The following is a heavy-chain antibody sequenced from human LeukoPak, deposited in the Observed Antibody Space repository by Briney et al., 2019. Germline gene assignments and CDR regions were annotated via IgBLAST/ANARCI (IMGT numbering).Heavy chain of an antibody. V-gene: IGHV4-34*01. CDR2: INHSGST. CDR3: ARRGGDDYNRRFDS. CDR1: GGSFSGYY. D-gene: IGHD5-24*01. Sequence: PSETLSLTCAVYGGSFSGYYWSWIRQPPGKGLEWIGEINHSGSTNYNPSLKSRVTISVDTSKNQFSLKLTSVTAADTAVYYCARRGGDDYNRRFDSWGQGTLVTVSS. J-gene: IGHJ4*02.